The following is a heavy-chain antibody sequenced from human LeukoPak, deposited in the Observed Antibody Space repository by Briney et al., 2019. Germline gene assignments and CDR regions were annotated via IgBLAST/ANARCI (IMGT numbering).Heavy chain of an antibody. V-gene: IGHV4-4*07. J-gene: IGHJ4*02. D-gene: IGHD3-9*01. CDR2: IYSSGST. Sequence: PSETLSLTCTVSGGSISSYYWSWIRQPAGKGLEWIGRIYSSGSTNYSPSLKSRVTMSVDTSKNQFSLKLTSVTAADTAVYYCARDYNILTGYYYFDFWGQGTLVTVSS. CDR3: ARDYNILTGYYYFDF. CDR1: GGSISSYY.